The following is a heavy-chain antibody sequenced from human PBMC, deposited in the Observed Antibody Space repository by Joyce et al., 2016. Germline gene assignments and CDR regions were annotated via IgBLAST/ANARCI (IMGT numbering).Heavy chain of an antibody. V-gene: IGHV3-11*01. CDR1: GFTFSDYY. CDR2: ISSTGSTI. J-gene: IGHJ6*02. CDR3: ARGPGYCSTTTCSPGDGMDV. D-gene: IGHD2-2*01. Sequence: QVQLVESGGGLVKPGGSLRLSCAASGFTFSDYYMSWIRQAPGKGLEWVSYISSTGSTIYDADSVKGRFTMSRNNAKNSLYLQMNSLRAEDTAVYYCARGPGYCSTTTCSPGDGMDVWGQGTTVTVSS.